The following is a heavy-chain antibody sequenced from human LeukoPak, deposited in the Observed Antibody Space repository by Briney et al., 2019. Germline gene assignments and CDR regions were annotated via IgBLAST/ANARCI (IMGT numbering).Heavy chain of an antibody. D-gene: IGHD6-19*01. CDR1: GFTVSSNY. J-gene: IGHJ4*02. Sequence: GGSLRLSCAASGFTVSSNYMSWVRQAPGKGLEWVSVIYSGGSTYYADSVKGRFTISRDNSKNTLYLQMNSLRAEDTAVYYCARVAVADSFDYWGQGTLVTVSS. CDR3: ARVAVADSFDY. CDR2: IYSGGST. V-gene: IGHV3-53*01.